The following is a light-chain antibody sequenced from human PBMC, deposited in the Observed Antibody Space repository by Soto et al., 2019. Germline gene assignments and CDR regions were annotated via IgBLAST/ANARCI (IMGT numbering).Light chain of an antibody. J-gene: IGLJ1*01. CDR1: SSNIGRNS. V-gene: IGLV1-44*01. CDR3: QSYDTSLGGYYV. CDR2: GNN. Sequence: QAVLTQAPSVSGTPGQRVTITCSGSSSNIGRNSVNWYQHLPGTAPKLLTHGNNHRPSGVPDRFSGSKSGTSASLAISGLQPEDEADYYCQSYDTSLGGYYVFGTGTKVTVL.